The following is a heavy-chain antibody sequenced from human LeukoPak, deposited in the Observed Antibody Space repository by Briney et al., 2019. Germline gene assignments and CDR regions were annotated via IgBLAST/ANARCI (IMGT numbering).Heavy chain of an antibody. CDR3: ARDRPLGLGYCSSTSCYSDY. CDR1: GYTFTAYH. J-gene: IGHJ4*02. D-gene: IGHD2-2*01. Sequence: ASVKVSCKASGYTFTAYHMHWVRQAPGQGLEWMGWINPNSGGTNYAQKFQGRVTMTRDTSISTAYMELSRLRSDDTAVYYCARDRPLGLGYCSSTSCYSDYWGQGTLVTVSS. V-gene: IGHV1-2*02. CDR2: INPNSGGT.